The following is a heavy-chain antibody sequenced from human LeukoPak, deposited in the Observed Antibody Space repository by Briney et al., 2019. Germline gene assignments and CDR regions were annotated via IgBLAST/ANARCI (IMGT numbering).Heavy chain of an antibody. J-gene: IGHJ4*02. CDR1: GGTFSSYA. CDR2: IIPIFGTA. D-gene: IGHD1-26*01. CDR3: ARARELPHPLDY. Sequence: ASVKVSCKASGGTFSSYAISWVRQAPGQGLEWMGGIIPIFGTANYAQKFQGRVTITADESTSTAYMELSSLRSEDTAVYYCARARELPHPLDYWGQGTLVTVSS. V-gene: IGHV1-69*13.